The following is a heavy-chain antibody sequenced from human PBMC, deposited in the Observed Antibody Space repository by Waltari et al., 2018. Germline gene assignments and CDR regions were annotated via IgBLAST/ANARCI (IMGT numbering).Heavy chain of an antibody. V-gene: IGHV4-4*07. CDR3: AREGPRYCSGGSCYSDWFDP. CDR2: IYTSGST. CDR1: GGSISSYY. J-gene: IGHJ5*02. D-gene: IGHD2-15*01. Sequence: QVQLQESGPGLVKPSETLSLTCTVSGGSISSYYWSWIRQPAGNGREWIGRIYTSGSTNYNPSLKSRVTMSVDTSQNQFSLKLSSVTAADTAVYYCAREGPRYCSGGSCYSDWFDPWGQGTLVTVSS.